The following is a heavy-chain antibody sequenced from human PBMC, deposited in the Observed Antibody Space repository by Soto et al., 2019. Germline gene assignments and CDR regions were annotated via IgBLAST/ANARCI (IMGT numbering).Heavy chain of an antibody. CDR3: AKDHLFRGVTPA. J-gene: IGHJ5*02. CDR2: ISGSGGST. CDR1: GFTFSSYA. D-gene: IGHD3-10*01. V-gene: IGHV3-23*01. Sequence: EVQLLESGGGLVQPGGSLRLSCAASGFTFSSYAMSWVRQAPWKGLEWVSAISGSGGSTYYADSVKGRFTISRDNSKNTLYLQMNSLRAEDTAVYYCAKDHLFRGVTPAWGQGTLVTVSS.